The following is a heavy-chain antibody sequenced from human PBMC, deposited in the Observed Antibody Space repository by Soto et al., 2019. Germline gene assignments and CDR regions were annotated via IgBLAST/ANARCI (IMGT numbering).Heavy chain of an antibody. CDR1: GGSISSYY. V-gene: IGHV4-59*08. J-gene: IGHJ4*02. CDR2: IYYSGST. Sequence: TLSLTCTVSGGSISSYYWSWIRQPPGKGLEWIGYIYYSGSTNYNPSLKSRVTISVDTSKNQFSLKLSSVTAADTAVYYCARQGLGVPAAEFGYWGQGTLVTVSS. D-gene: IGHD2-2*01. CDR3: ARQGLGVPAAEFGY.